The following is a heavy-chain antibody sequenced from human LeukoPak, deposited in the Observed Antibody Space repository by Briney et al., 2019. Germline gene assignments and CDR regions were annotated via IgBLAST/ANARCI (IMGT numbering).Heavy chain of an antibody. CDR2: ISWNSGSI. Sequence: GRSLRLSCAASGLTFDDYAMHWVRQAPGKGLEWVSGISWNSGSIGYADSVKGRFTISRDNAKNSLYLQMNSLRAEDTALYYCAKGDDSGYDYYAFDIWGQGTMVTVSS. V-gene: IGHV3-9*01. CDR1: GLTFDDYA. D-gene: IGHD5-12*01. J-gene: IGHJ3*02. CDR3: AKGDDSGYDYYAFDI.